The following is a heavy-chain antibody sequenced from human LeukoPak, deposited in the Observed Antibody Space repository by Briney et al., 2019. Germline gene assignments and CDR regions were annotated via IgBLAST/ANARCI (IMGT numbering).Heavy chain of an antibody. CDR3: AREVGADWGRGLDS. J-gene: IGHJ4*02. V-gene: IGHV4-4*07. CDR1: GVSINHYY. D-gene: IGHD7-27*01. Sequence: PPEILSLTCTVSGVSINHYYWTWIRQPAGKGLEWLGRFSKSGSTDYNPSLKSRITMSGDTSKNQFTLNLYSVTAADTALYYCAREVGADWGRGLDSWSQGTQVTV. CDR2: FSKSGST.